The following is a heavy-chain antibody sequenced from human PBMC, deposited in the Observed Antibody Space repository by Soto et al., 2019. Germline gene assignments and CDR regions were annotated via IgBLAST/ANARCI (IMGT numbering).Heavy chain of an antibody. D-gene: IGHD5-18*01. V-gene: IGHV3-23*01. CDR1: GFTFSSYA. CDR2: ISGSGGST. Sequence: EVQLLESGGGLVQPGGSLRLSCAASGFTFSSYAMSWVRQAPGKGLEWGSAISGSGGSTYYADSVKGRFTISRDNSKNTLYLQMNSLRAEDTAVYYCAKGLGYSYGTPLDYWGQGTLVTVSS. CDR3: AKGLGYSYGTPLDY. J-gene: IGHJ4*02.